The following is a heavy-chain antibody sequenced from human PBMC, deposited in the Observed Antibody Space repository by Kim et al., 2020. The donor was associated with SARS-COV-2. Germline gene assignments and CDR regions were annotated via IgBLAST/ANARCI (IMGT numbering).Heavy chain of an antibody. CDR1: GGSISSYY. D-gene: IGHD6-13*01. Sequence: SETLSLTCTVSGGSISSYYWSWIRQPPGKGLEWIGYIYYSGSTNYNPSLKSRVTISVDTSKNQFSLKLSSVTAADTAVYYCARGVVGYSSSWYPYYYYGMDVWGQGTTVTVSS. CDR2: IYYSGST. J-gene: IGHJ6*02. V-gene: IGHV4-59*13. CDR3: ARGVVGYSSSWYPYYYYGMDV.